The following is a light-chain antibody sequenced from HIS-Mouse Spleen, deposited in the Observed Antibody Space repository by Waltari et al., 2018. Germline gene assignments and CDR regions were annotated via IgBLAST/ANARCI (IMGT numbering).Light chain of an antibody. Sequence: SYELTQPPSVSVSRGQTASITCSGDKLGDKYACWYQQKPGQSPVLVIYQDSKQPSGIPERFSGSNSGNTATLTISRTQAMDEADYYCQAWDSSTAVFGTGTKVTVL. V-gene: IGLV3-1*01. CDR3: QAWDSSTAV. CDR2: QDS. J-gene: IGLJ1*01. CDR1: KLGDKY.